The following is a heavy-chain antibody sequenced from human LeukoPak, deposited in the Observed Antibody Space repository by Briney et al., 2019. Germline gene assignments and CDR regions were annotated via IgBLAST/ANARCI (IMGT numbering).Heavy chain of an antibody. CDR3: ARSPGGLPSKTTYCFYGMDV. Sequence: GGSLRLSCAASGFTFSSYAMRSVRQAPGKGLKYVSAISSNGGSTYYANSVKGGFNISRDHTKNTLYLQMGSLRAEDMAVYYCARSPGGLPSKTTYCFYGMDVWGQGTTVIVSS. CDR1: GFTFSSYA. D-gene: IGHD1-26*01. J-gene: IGHJ6*02. V-gene: IGHV3-64*01. CDR2: ISSNGGST.